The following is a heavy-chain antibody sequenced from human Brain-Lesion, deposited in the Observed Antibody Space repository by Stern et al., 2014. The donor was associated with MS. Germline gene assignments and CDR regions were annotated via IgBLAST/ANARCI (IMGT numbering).Heavy chain of an antibody. CDR3: ATLSPGAGGNYYRHFDY. CDR1: GYTLTELS. V-gene: IGHV1-24*01. D-gene: IGHD1-26*01. Sequence: VQLEESGAEVKKPGASVKVSCKVSGYTLTELSMHWVRQAPRKGLEWMGGFDPEDGETIHAQKFQGRVTMTEDTSTDTAYMELSSLRSEDTAVYYCATLSPGAGGNYYRHFDYWGQGTLVTVSS. J-gene: IGHJ4*02. CDR2: FDPEDGET.